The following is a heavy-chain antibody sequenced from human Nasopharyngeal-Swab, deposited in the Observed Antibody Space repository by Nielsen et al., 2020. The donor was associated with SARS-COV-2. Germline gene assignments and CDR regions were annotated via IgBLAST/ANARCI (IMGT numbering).Heavy chain of an antibody. CDR2: VSYSGTA. Sequence: SETLSLTCTVSGASISSSINYWGWIRQSPQKGLEGIGTVSYSGTANYNPSLNRRVTISVDTSKNHFSLKLISVTAPDTAVYYCARDESGDYLGLPFDYWGQGTLVTVSS. J-gene: IGHJ4*02. CDR1: GASISSSINY. D-gene: IGHD4-17*01. V-gene: IGHV4-39*02. CDR3: ARDESGDYLGLPFDY.